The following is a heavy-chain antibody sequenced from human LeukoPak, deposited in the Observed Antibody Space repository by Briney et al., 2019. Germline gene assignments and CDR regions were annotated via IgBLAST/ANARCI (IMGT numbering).Heavy chain of an antibody. V-gene: IGHV3-21*01. CDR2: ISSSYTYI. D-gene: IGHD3-22*01. Sequence: GGSLRLSCSASGFTFSNYCMNWVRQAPGKGLEWVSSISSSYTYIYYGDSVKGRFNISRDNARNSLYLQMNNLRADDTAVYYCARDRSEGHDSSGPLDAFDVWGQGTLVTVSS. J-gene: IGHJ3*01. CDR3: ARDRSEGHDSSGPLDAFDV. CDR1: GFTFSNYC.